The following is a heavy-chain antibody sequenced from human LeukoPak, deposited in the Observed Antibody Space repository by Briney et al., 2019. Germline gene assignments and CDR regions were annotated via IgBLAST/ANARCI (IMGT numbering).Heavy chain of an antibody. Sequence: SETLSLTCSASGATLTIYYWNWIRQPAGKGLEWIARYTSGTTTHNHSLKSQFTMSIDTSKNQISLKLSSGTGADTAVYYCASGYHSFDNWGQGILVTVTP. CDR2: YTSGTT. D-gene: IGHD5-12*01. CDR3: ASGYHSFDN. CDR1: GATLTIYY. J-gene: IGHJ4*02. V-gene: IGHV4-4*07.